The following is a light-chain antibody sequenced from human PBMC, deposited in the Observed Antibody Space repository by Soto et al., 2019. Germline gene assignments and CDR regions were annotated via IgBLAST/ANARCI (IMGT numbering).Light chain of an antibody. J-gene: IGLJ1*01. CDR2: GNS. V-gene: IGLV1-40*01. CDR3: QSYDSSLRVYV. CDR1: SSDIGAGYD. Sequence: QSALTQPPSVSGAPGQRVTISCTGSSSDIGAGYDVHWYQQLPGTAPKLLIYGNSNRPSGVPDRFSGSKSGTSASLAINGLQAEDEADYYCQSYDSSLRVYVFGTGTKVTVL.